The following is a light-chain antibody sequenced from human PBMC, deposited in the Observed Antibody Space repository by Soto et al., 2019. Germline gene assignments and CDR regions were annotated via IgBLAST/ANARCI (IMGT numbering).Light chain of an antibody. Sequence: EIVLTQSPATLSLSPGERATVSCRASQSVSNYLGWYQQKPGQAPRLLIYDASNRATGIPARFSGSGSGTDFTLTISSLEPEDFAVYYCQPCGTFGQGTRLEIK. CDR3: QPCGT. J-gene: IGKJ5*01. CDR1: QSVSNY. CDR2: DAS. V-gene: IGKV3-11*01.